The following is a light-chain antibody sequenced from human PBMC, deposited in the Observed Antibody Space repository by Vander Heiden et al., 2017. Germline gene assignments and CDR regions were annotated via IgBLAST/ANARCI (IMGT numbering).Light chain of an antibody. CDR1: QSISAD. CDR3: QQRNSWPRT. J-gene: IGKJ2*01. V-gene: IGKV3-11*01. CDR2: DAS. Sequence: EIVLTQSPATLSLSPGERATLSCRTSQSISADLAWYQQKPGQDPRLLIYDASNRATGIPARFSGSGSGTDFTLTISNLEPEDFAVYYCQQRNSWPRTFGQGTKVEI.